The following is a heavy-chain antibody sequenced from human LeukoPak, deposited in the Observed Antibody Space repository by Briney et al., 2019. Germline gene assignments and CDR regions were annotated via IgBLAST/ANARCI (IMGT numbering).Heavy chain of an antibody. CDR3: AAEAVVIPNAFDL. D-gene: IGHD3-22*01. Sequence: ASVKVSCKAPGGSFSSYAINWVRQAPGQGLEWMGRITPNSGDTSYSQKFQGRVTVTRDTSISTAYMELSSLKSDDTAVYYCAAEAVVIPNAFDLWGQGTMVTVSS. V-gene: IGHV1-2*06. J-gene: IGHJ3*01. CDR1: GGSFSSYA. CDR2: ITPNSGDT.